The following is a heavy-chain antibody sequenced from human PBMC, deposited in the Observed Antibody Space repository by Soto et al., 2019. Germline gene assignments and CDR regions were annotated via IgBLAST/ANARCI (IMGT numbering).Heavy chain of an antibody. D-gene: IGHD2-15*01. V-gene: IGHV1-24*01. CDR2: FDPEDGET. J-gene: IGHJ4*02. Sequence: ASVKVSCKVSGYTLTELSMHWVRQAPGKGLEWMGGFDPEDGETIYAQKFQGRVTMTEDTSTDTAYMELSSLRSEDTAVYYCATEYICSGGSCWGYYFDYWGQGTLVTVSS. CDR1: GYTLTELS. CDR3: ATEYICSGGSCWGYYFDY.